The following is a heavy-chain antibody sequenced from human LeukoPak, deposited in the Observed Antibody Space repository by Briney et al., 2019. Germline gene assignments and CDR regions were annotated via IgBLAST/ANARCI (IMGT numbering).Heavy chain of an antibody. V-gene: IGHV4-59*01. CDR3: ARDTAVAGTWYFDL. D-gene: IGHD6-19*01. CDR1: GGSISSYY. CDR2: IYYSGST. J-gene: IGHJ2*01. Sequence: SETLSLTCTVSGGSISSYYWSWIRQPPGKGLEWIGYIYYSGSTNYNPSLKSRVTISVDTSKNQFSLKLSSVTAADTAVYHCARDTAVAGTWYFDLWGRGTLVTVSP.